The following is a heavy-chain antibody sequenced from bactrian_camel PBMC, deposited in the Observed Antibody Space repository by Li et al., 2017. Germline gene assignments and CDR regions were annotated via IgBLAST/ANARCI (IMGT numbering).Heavy chain of an antibody. CDR3: ALRQSLYCAKRRPMRAADFDD. CDR1: GFTVSLYA. V-gene: IGHV3S40*01. Sequence: VQLVESGGGLVQPGGSLRLSCAASGFTVSLYAMNWVRQAPGKGLEWVSTIRSGGENTYYPDSVKGRFTISLDNAKITVYLQLNSLKPEDTAMYYCALRQSLYCAKRRPMRAADFDDWGQGTQVTVS. CDR2: IRSGGENT. J-gene: IGHJ6*01. D-gene: IGHD1*01.